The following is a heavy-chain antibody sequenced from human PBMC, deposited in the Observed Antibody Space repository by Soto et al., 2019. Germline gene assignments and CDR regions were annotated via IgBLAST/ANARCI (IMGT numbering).Heavy chain of an antibody. CDR3: ARHPLLEWPYYYYYYMDV. V-gene: IGHV4-39*01. CDR1: GGSISSSSYY. Sequence: HSETLSLTCTVSGGSISSSSYYWGWIRQPPGKGLEWIGSIYYSGSTYYNPSLKSRVTISVDTSKNQFSLKLSSVTAADTAVYYCARHPLLEWPYYYYYYMDVWGKGTTVTVSS. CDR2: IYYSGST. D-gene: IGHD3-3*01. J-gene: IGHJ6*03.